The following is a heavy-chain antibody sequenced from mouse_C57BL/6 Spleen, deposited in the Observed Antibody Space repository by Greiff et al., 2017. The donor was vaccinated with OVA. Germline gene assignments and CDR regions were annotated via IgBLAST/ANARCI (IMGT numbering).Heavy chain of an antibody. CDR2: IYPGDGDT. Sequence: VQLQQSGAELVKPGASVKISCKASGYAFSSYWMNWVKQRPGKGLEWIGQIYPGDGDTNYNGKFKGKATLTADKSSSTAYMQLSSLTSEDSAVYFCARRRAYYYGSSYLYYFDYWGQGTTLTVSS. V-gene: IGHV1-80*01. CDR1: GYAFSSYW. J-gene: IGHJ2*01. CDR3: ARRRAYYYGSSYLYYFDY. D-gene: IGHD1-1*01.